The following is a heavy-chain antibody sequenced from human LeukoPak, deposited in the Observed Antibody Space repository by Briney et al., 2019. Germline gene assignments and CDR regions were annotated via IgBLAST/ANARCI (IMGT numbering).Heavy chain of an antibody. J-gene: IGHJ6*03. CDR3: AGDGLPPRGGYFAHPAHNHYYYYYYMDV. V-gene: IGHV4-38-2*02. CDR1: GYSITSDYY. Sequence: PSETLSLTCTVSGYSITSDYYWGWIRQPPGKGLEWIGAMYHSGSTYYNPSLKSRVTISVDTSKNQFSLKLSSVTAADTAVYYCAGDGLPPRGGYFAHPAHNHYYYYYYMDVWGKGTTVTVSS. CDR2: MYHSGST. D-gene: IGHD3-9*01.